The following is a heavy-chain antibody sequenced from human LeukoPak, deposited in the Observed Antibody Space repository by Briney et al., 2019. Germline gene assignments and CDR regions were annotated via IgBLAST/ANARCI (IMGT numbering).Heavy chain of an antibody. CDR3: TRGPISGSHHYY. V-gene: IGHV3-73*01. CDR1: GFTFSGSA. Sequence: GGSLKLSCAASGFTFSGSAMHWVRQASGKGLEWVGRIRSKANSYATAYAASVKGRFTISRDDSKNTAYLQMNSLKTEDTAVFYCTRGPISGSHHYYWGQGTLVTVSS. J-gene: IGHJ4*02. CDR2: IRSKANSYAT. D-gene: IGHD1-26*01.